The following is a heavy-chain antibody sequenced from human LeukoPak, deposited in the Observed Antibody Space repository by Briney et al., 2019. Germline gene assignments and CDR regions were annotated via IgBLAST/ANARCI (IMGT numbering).Heavy chain of an antibody. CDR3: ASWYIVGAIDAFDI. V-gene: IGHV1-69*06. J-gene: IGHJ3*02. Sequence: GASVKVSCRASGGTFSSYAISWVRQAPGQGLEWMGGIIPIFGTANYAQKFQGRVTITADKSTSTAYMELSRLRSDDTAVYYCASWYIVGAIDAFDIWGQGTMVTVSS. D-gene: IGHD1-26*01. CDR1: GGTFSSYA. CDR2: IIPIFGTA.